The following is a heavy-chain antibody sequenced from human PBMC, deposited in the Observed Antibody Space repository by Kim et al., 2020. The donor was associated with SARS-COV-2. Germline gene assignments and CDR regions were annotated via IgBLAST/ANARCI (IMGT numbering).Heavy chain of an antibody. CDR3: ARSIRWDSSGGPFDY. J-gene: IGHJ4*02. CDR1: GGSISSYY. CDR2: IYYSGST. V-gene: IGHV4-59*01. D-gene: IGHD3-22*01. Sequence: SETLSLTCTVSGGSISSYYWSWIRQPPGKGLEWIGYIYYSGSTNYNPSLKSRVTISVDTSKNQFSLKLSSVTAADTAVYYCARSIRWDSSGGPFDYWGQGTLVTVSS.